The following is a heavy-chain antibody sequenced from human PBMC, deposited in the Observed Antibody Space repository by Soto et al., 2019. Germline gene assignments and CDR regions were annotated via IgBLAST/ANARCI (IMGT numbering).Heavy chain of an antibody. CDR3: ARPQTYGDYGRYFDY. D-gene: IGHD4-17*01. J-gene: IGHJ4*02. CDR2: IYHNGNT. CDR1: GGSISSGGYS. Sequence: SETLSLTCAVSGGSISSGGYSWSWIRQPPGKGLEWIGYIYHNGNTYYNSSLKSRVTISVDRSKNQFSLNLSSVTAADTAVYYCARPQTYGDYGRYFDYWGQGTLVTVSS. V-gene: IGHV4-30-2*01.